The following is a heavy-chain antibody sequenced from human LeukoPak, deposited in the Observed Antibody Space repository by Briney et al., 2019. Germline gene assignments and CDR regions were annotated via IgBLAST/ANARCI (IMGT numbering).Heavy chain of an antibody. Sequence: PSETLSLTCAVPGGSISSSNWWSWVRQPPGKGLEWIGEIYHSGSTNYNPSLKSRVTISVDKSKNQFSLKLSSVTAADTAVYYCARVLDSSSWKEENWFDPWGQGTLVTVSS. J-gene: IGHJ5*02. D-gene: IGHD6-13*01. CDR1: GGSISSSNW. V-gene: IGHV4-4*02. CDR2: IYHSGST. CDR3: ARVLDSSSWKEENWFDP.